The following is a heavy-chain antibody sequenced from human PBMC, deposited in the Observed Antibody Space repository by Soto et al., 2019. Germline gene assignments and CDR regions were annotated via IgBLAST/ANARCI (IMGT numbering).Heavy chain of an antibody. CDR2: ISYDGSNK. V-gene: IGHV3-30*18. J-gene: IGHJ4*02. CDR3: AKWRSSGYGYFDY. Sequence: QVQLVESGGGVVQPGRSLRLSCAASGFTFSSYGMHWVRQAPGKGLEWVAVISYDGSNKYYADSVKGRFTISRDNSKNTLYLQMNSLRAEDTAVYYCAKWRSSGYGYFDYWGQGTLVTVSS. D-gene: IGHD3-22*01. CDR1: GFTFSSYG.